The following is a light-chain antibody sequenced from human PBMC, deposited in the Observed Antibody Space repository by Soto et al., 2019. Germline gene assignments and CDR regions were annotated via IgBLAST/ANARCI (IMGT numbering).Light chain of an antibody. V-gene: IGKV3-20*01. CDR1: QNLGTLY. Sequence: EIVLTQSPGTLSLSPGERGTLSCRASQNLGTLYLAWFQQKSGQAPRRLIYSASRRATGIPDRFTGSGSGTDFTLTINRVEPEDFAVYFCQQYAGSPRTFGQGTKVEIK. CDR2: SAS. CDR3: QQYAGSPRT. J-gene: IGKJ1*01.